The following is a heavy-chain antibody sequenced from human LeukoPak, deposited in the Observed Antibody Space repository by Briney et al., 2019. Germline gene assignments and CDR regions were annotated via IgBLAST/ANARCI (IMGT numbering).Heavy chain of an antibody. J-gene: IGHJ4*02. CDR2: INAGNGNT. CDR3: ATGRDSYGYTPKVGSFDY. D-gene: IGHD5-18*01. CDR1: GYTFSNYA. V-gene: IGHV1-3*01. Sequence: ASVKVSCKASGYTFSNYAIHWVRQAPGQRLEWMGWINAGNGNTKYSQKFQGRVTITRDTSASTAYMELSSLRSEDTAVYYCATGRDSYGYTPKVGSFDYWGQGTLVTVSS.